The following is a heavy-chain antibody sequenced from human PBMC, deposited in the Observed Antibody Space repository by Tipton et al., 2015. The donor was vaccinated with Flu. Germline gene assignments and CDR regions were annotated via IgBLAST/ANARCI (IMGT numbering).Heavy chain of an antibody. Sequence: TLSLTCTVSGGSISSGGAYWSWIRQHPGKGLEWIGSTYYSGSTYYNPSLKSRVTISVDTSKNQFSLKLNSVTAADTAVYYCARDHPPSITVFGEITDYFGMDVWGQGTTVTVSS. D-gene: IGHD3-3*01. J-gene: IGHJ6*02. CDR3: ARDHPPSITVFGEITDYFGMDV. V-gene: IGHV4-31*03. CDR2: TYYSGST. CDR1: GGSISSGGAY.